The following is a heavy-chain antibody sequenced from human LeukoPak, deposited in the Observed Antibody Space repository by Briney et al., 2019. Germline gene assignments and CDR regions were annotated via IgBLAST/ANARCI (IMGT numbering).Heavy chain of an antibody. J-gene: IGHJ4*02. CDR1: GGSISSGSYY. CDR2: IYTSGST. D-gene: IGHD3-22*01. Sequence: SQTLSLTCTVSGGSISSGSYYWSWIRQPAGKGLEWIGRIYTSGSTNYNPSLKSQVTISVYTSKNQFSLKLSSVTAADTAVYYCAREVWSSGFVGSDYWGQGTLVTVSS. V-gene: IGHV4-61*02. CDR3: AREVWSSGFVGSDY.